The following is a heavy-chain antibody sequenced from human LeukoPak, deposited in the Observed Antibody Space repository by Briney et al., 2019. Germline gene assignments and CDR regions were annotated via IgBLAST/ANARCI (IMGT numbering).Heavy chain of an antibody. CDR1: GGSISSSNYY. CDR3: ARDLKDHRILEWES. CDR2: IYYSGST. Sequence: PSETLSLTCTVSGGSISSSNYYWGWIRQPPGKGLEWIGSIYYSGSTYYNPSLKSRVTISVDTSKNQFSLKLSSVTAADTAVYYCARDLKDHRILEWESWGQGTLVTVSS. D-gene: IGHD3-3*01. J-gene: IGHJ5*02. V-gene: IGHV4-39*07.